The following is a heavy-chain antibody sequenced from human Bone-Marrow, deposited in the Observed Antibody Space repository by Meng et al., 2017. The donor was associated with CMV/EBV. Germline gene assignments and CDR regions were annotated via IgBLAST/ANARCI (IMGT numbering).Heavy chain of an antibody. Sequence: VSGGSISSSNWWSWVRQPPGKGLEWIGEIYHSGSTNYNPSLKSRVTISVDKSKNQFSLKLSSVTAADTAVYYCVRDEQQLVRGFDYWGQGTLVTVSS. V-gene: IGHV4-4*02. D-gene: IGHD6-13*01. CDR2: IYHSGST. J-gene: IGHJ4*02. CDR1: GGSISSSNW. CDR3: VRDEQQLVRGFDY.